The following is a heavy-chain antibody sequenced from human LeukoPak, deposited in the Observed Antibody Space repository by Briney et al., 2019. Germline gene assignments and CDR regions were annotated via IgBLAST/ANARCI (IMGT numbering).Heavy chain of an antibody. D-gene: IGHD6-19*01. V-gene: IGHV3-48*01. CDR1: GFTFSSYS. CDR3: ARDSIMFGSYSSGWYRWFDP. Sequence: GGSLRLSCAASGFTFSSYSMHWVLQAPGKGLEWVSYISSSSSTIYYADSVKGRFTISRDNAKNSLYLQMNSLRAEDTAVYYCARDSIMFGSYSSGWYRWFDPWGQGTLVTVPS. CDR2: ISSSSSTI. J-gene: IGHJ5*02.